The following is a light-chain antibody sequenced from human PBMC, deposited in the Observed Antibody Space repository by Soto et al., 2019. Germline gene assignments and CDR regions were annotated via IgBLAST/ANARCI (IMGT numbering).Light chain of an antibody. CDR1: SSDVGGYNY. J-gene: IGLJ1*01. CDR2: GVT. CDR3: SSYTINSTQV. Sequence: QSALAQPASLSSSPRQSITISCTGTSSDVGGYNYVSLYQQHPGKAPKLMIYGVTNRPSGVSNRFSGSTSADTASLTISGLQAEDEADYYCSSYTINSTQVFGTGTKVTVL. V-gene: IGLV2-14*01.